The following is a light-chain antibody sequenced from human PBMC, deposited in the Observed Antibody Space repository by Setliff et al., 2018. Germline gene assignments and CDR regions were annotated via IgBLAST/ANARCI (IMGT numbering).Light chain of an antibody. V-gene: IGLV2-14*01. Sequence: ALTQPASVSGSPGQSITISCVGTSADVGSSKYVSWYQQHPDKAPKLILYEVNNRPSGISNRFFGSKSGNTASLTISGLQAGDEADYYCCSFTTSATVVFGPGTKVTVL. CDR1: SADVGSSKY. CDR2: EVN. CDR3: CSFTTSATVV. J-gene: IGLJ1*01.